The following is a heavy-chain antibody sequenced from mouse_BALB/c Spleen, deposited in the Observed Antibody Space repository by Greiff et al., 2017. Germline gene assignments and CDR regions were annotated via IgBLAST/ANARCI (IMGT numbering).Heavy chain of an antibody. V-gene: IGHV14-3*02. CDR3: ARGGDYDAFDY. CDR2: IDPANGNT. CDR1: GFNIKDTY. D-gene: IGHD2-4*01. Sequence: EVKLMESGAELVKPGASVKLSCTASGFNIKDTYMHWVKQRPEQGLEWIGRIDPANGNTKYDPKFQGKATITADTSSNTAYLQLSSLTSEDTAVYYCARGGDYDAFDYWGQGTTLTVSS. J-gene: IGHJ2*01.